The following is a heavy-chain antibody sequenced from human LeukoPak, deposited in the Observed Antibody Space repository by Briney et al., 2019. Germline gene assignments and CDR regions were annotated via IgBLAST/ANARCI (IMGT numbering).Heavy chain of an antibody. Sequence: GGSLRLSCAASGLIFSGSAIHWVRQASGKGLEWVGRIRSRANSYMTVYSASVTGRFTISRDDSKNTAYLQMNSLKAEDTAVYFCTRHSDAYCSRANCYVDNFYGLDVWGEGTRVTVSS. V-gene: IGHV3-73*01. J-gene: IGHJ6*04. CDR1: GLIFSGSA. CDR2: IRSRANSYMT. CDR3: TRHSDAYCSRANCYVDNFYGLDV. D-gene: IGHD2-15*01.